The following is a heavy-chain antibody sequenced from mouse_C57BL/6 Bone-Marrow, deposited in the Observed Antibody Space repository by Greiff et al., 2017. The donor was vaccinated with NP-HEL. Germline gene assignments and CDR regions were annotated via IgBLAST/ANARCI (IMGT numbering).Heavy chain of an antibody. D-gene: IGHD1-1*01. CDR1: GYTFTSYW. CDR2: IYPGTSDT. V-gene: IGHV1-5*01. CDR3: TRWPPYYGSSNWYFDV. Sequence: EVQLQQSGTVLARPGASVKMSCKTSGYTFTSYWMHWVKQRPGQGLEWIGAIYPGTSDTSYNQKFKGKAKLTAVTSASTAYMELSSLTNEDSAVYYCTRWPPYYGSSNWYFDVWGTGTTVTVSS. J-gene: IGHJ1*03.